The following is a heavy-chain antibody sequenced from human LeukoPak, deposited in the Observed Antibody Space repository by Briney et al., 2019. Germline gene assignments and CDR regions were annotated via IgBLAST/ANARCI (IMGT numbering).Heavy chain of an antibody. D-gene: IGHD5-18*01. V-gene: IGHV3-48*01. CDR2: ISSSSSTI. J-gene: IGHJ4*02. CDR3: AREREYSYAGALDY. Sequence: GGSLRLSCAASGFTFSSYSMNWVRQAPGKGLEWVSYISSSSSTIYYADSVKGRFTISRDNAKNSLYLQTNSLRAEDTAVYYCAREREYSYAGALDYWGQGTLVTVSS. CDR1: GFTFSSYS.